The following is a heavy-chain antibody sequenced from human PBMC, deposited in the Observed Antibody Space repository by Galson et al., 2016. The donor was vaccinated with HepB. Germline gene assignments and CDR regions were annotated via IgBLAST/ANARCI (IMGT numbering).Heavy chain of an antibody. CDR1: GGSISSGGYY. D-gene: IGHD1-14*01. CDR2: IYYTGTT. CDR3: ARDLDGSTGWADAYDI. Sequence: TLSLTCTVSGGSISSGGYYWSWIRQHPGKGLEWIGYIYYTGTTYYSPSLKSRVTISIDTSKDQFSLKLKSVTAADTAVYYWARDLDGSTGWADAYDIWGQGTLVTVSS. J-gene: IGHJ3*02. V-gene: IGHV4-31*03.